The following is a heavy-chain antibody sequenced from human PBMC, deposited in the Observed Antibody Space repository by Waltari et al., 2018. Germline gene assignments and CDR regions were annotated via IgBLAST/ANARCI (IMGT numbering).Heavy chain of an antibody. CDR1: GGTFTSDS. J-gene: IGHJ6*03. D-gene: IGHD3-10*01. CDR3: AGGDGGYYYYKMDV. CDR2: IMPDISET. V-gene: IGHV1-69*02. Sequence: QVQLVQSGAEAKKPGSSVRVSCRASGGTFTSDSVNWGRQAPGKGLEWMGRIMPDISETKYAVKFQGRSTITADKSTGTVYMELSSLRSDDTAVYYCAGGDGGYYYYKMDVWGQGTTVTVSS.